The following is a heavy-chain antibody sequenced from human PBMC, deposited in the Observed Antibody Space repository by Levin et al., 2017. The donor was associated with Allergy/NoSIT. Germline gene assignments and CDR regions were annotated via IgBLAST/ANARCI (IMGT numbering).Heavy chain of an antibody. V-gene: IGHV3-11*03. CDR2: INSISTYT. Sequence: GESLKISCAASGFMFSDYYMGWVRQTPGKGLEWVSYINSISTYTNYADSVKGRFAISRDNANNSLYLQLNSLRADDTAIYFCVRVEGAAIHYYFDSLGQGTLVTVSS. CDR1: GFMFSDYY. CDR3: VRVEGAAIHYYFDS. D-gene: IGHD2-2*02. J-gene: IGHJ4*02.